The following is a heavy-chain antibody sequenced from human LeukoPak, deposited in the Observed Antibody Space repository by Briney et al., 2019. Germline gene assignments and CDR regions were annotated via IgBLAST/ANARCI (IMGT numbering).Heavy chain of an antibody. CDR2: IYYSGST. CDR1: GGSISSYY. J-gene: IGHJ3*02. V-gene: IGHV4-59*01. D-gene: IGHD3-3*01. CDR3: ARQDTIFGVVITPEAFDI. Sequence: PSETLSLTCTVSGGSISSYYWSWIRQPPGKGLEWIGYIYYSGSTNYNPSLKSRVIISVDTSKNQFSLKLSSVTAADTAVYYCARQDTIFGVVITPEAFDIWGQGTMVTVSS.